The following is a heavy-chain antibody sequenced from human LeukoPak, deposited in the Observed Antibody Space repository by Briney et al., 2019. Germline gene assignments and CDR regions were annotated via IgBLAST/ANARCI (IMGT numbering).Heavy chain of an antibody. J-gene: IGHJ6*03. CDR1: GYTFTSYG. V-gene: IGHV1-2*02. CDR3: ARGATAGRFSLRPTGAYYMDV. CDR2: INPNNGGT. Sequence: ASVKVSCKASGYTFTSYGFTWVRQAPGQGLEWMGWINPNNGGTKYVQKFQGRVTMTRDTSINTAYMELSSLRFDDTAVYYCARGATAGRFSLRPTGAYYMDVWGKGTTVTVSS. D-gene: IGHD6-13*01.